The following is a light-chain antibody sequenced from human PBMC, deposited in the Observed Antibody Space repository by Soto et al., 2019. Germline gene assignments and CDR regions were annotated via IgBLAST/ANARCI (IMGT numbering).Light chain of an antibody. CDR3: QQYGSSPPT. J-gene: IGKJ1*01. CDR1: QSVNNK. CDR2: GAS. Sequence: EIVMTQSPATLSVSPGEIVTLSFSASQSVNNKVAWYQQKPGQAPRLLIFGASTRATGIPARFSGSGSVTDFTLTISRLEPEDFAVYYCQQYGSSPPTFGQGTKVDIK. V-gene: IGKV3-15*01.